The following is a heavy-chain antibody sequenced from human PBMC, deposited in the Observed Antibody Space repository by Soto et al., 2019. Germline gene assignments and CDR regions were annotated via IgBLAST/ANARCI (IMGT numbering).Heavy chain of an antibody. J-gene: IGHJ6*03. V-gene: IGHV3-9*01. CDR1: GFTFDDYA. D-gene: IGHD1-1*01. Sequence: SLKISCAASGFTFDDYAMHWVRQAPGKGLEWVSGISWNSGSIGYADSVKGRFTISRDNAKNSLYLQMNSLRAEDTALYYCAKDGYMTYYYYYYMDVWGKGTTVTVSS. CDR2: ISWNSGSI. CDR3: AKDGYMTYYYYYYMDV.